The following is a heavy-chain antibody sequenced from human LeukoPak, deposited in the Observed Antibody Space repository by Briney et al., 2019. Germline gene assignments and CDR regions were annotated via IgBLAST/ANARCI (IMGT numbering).Heavy chain of an antibody. J-gene: IGHJ4*02. CDR2: ISGSDGRT. CDR3: AKESPYCSGSNCRQYYFDY. V-gene: IGHV3-23*01. Sequence: PGGSLRLSCVGSGFTFSSYGMSWVRQAPGKGLEWVSAISGSDGRTFYADSVKGRFAISRDNTENTVYLQMSSLRAEDTAVYYCAKESPYCSGSNCRQYYFDYWGQGTLVTVSS. D-gene: IGHD2-15*01. CDR1: GFTFSSYG.